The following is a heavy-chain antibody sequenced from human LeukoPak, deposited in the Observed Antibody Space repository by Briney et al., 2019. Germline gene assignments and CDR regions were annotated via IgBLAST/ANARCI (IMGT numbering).Heavy chain of an antibody. CDR2: IKQDGSEK. CDR3: ASLNYDFWSGYLYFDY. Sequence: GSLRLSCAASGFTFSSYWMSWVRQAPGKGLEWVANIKQDGSEKYYVDSVKGRFTISRDNAKNSLYLQMNSLRAEDTAVYYCASLNYDFWSGYLYFDYWGQGTLVTVSS. V-gene: IGHV3-7*01. CDR1: GFTFSSYW. D-gene: IGHD3-3*01. J-gene: IGHJ4*02.